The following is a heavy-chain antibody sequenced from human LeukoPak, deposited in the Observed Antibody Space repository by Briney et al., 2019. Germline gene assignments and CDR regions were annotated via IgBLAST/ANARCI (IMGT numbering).Heavy chain of an antibody. CDR3: ARRIWFGDLEAWFDP. Sequence: GESLKISCKGSGYRFTSYWIGWVRQMPGKGLEWMGIIYPGDSDTRYSPSFQGHVTISVDKSINTAYLQWNSLKASDTAIYYCARRIWFGDLEAWFDPWGQGTLVTVSS. CDR2: IYPGDSDT. J-gene: IGHJ5*02. D-gene: IGHD3-10*01. CDR1: GYRFTSYW. V-gene: IGHV5-51*01.